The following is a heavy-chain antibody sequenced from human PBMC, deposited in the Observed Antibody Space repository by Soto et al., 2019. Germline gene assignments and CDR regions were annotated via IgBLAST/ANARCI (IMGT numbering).Heavy chain of an antibody. V-gene: IGHV4-34*01. J-gene: IGHJ6*02. CDR2: INHSGST. CDR1: GGSFSCYY. D-gene: IGHD3-10*01. CDR3: ARXRRLLWFVRYYYYGMDV. Sequence: SETLSLTCAVYGGSFSCYYWSWIRQPPGKGLEWIGEINHSGSTNYNPSLKSRVTISVDTSKNQFSLKLSSVTAADTAVYYCARXRRLLWFVRYYYYGMDVWGQGTTVTVSS.